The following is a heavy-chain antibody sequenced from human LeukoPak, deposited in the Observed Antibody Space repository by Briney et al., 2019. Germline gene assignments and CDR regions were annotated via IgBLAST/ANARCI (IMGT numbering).Heavy chain of an antibody. CDR1: GFTFSSYW. Sequence: GGSLRLSCVTSGFTFSSYWMTWVRQAPGKGLEWVANINQNGHEKNYVDSVKGRFTISRDNPKNSLYLQMNSLRAEDTAVYFCVRDMDVWAQGTTVTVSS. CDR2: INQNGHEK. V-gene: IGHV3-7*05. J-gene: IGHJ6*02. CDR3: VRDMDV.